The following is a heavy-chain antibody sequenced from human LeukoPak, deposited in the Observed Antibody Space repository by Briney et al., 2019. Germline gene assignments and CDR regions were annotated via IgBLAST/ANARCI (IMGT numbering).Heavy chain of an antibody. CDR2: IYPGDSDT. CDR1: GYCFTSYW. CDR3: ARHVIAVAGYYYYYYMDV. D-gene: IGHD6-19*01. Sequence: GESLKISCKGSGYCFTSYWIGWVRQMPGKGLEWMGIIYPGDSDTRYSPSFQGQVTISADKSISTAYLQWSSLKASDTAMYYCARHVIAVAGYYYYYYMDVWGKGTTVTVSS. V-gene: IGHV5-51*01. J-gene: IGHJ6*03.